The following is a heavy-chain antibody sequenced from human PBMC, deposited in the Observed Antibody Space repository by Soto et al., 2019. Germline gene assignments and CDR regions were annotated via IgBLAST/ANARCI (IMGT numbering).Heavy chain of an antibody. Sequence: EVQLVQSGGGLVQPGGSLRLSCAASEFTSSNYWMTWVRQAPGKGLEWVATIKEDGGVKNCVDSVEGRFTISRDNAKNSLYLQMNSLRAEYTAVYYCARDGVYCGGSSCYDGLDIWGRGTMVTVSS. D-gene: IGHD2-21*01. CDR3: ARDGVYCGGSSCYDGLDI. V-gene: IGHV3-7*01. CDR1: EFTSSNYW. J-gene: IGHJ3*02. CDR2: IKEDGGVK.